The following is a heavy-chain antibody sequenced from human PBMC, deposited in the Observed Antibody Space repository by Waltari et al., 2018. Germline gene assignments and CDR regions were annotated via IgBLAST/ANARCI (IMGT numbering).Heavy chain of an antibody. CDR1: GGSIRNYF. J-gene: IGHJ4*02. V-gene: IGHV4-59*08. CDR3: ARWDSSGRYFAV. Sequence: QEQLQESGPGLVKPSETLSLTCSVSGGSIRNYFWNWIRQPPGKGLEWIGYICHTGITKCNPSLKSRLSMSVDTSRSQVSLTLTSVTAADTAVYYCARWDSSGRYFAVWGPGSPVTVSS. CDR2: ICHTGIT. D-gene: IGHD3-22*01.